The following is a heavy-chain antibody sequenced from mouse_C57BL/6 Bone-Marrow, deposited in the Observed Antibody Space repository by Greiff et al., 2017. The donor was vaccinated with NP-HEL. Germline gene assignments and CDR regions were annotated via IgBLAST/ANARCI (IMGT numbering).Heavy chain of an antibody. Sequence: EVQLVESEGGLVQPGSSMKLSCTASGFTFSDYYMAWVRQVPEKGLEWVANINYDGSSTYYLDSLKSRFIISRDNAKNILYLQMSSLKSEDTATYYCARDPYYGGSSDWYFDVWGTGTTVTVSS. CDR3: ARDPYYGGSSDWYFDV. V-gene: IGHV5-16*01. J-gene: IGHJ1*03. D-gene: IGHD1-1*01. CDR2: INYDGSST. CDR1: GFTFSDYY.